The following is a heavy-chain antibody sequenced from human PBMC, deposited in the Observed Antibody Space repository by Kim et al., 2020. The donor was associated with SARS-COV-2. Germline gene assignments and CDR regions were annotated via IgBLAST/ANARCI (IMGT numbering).Heavy chain of an antibody. CDR3: AREGTYYYDSSGYFDY. D-gene: IGHD3-22*01. Sequence: SVQGRFTISRDNAKNSLYLQMNSLRAEDTAVYYCAREGTYYYDSSGYFDYWGQGTLVTVSS. V-gene: IGHV3-21*01. J-gene: IGHJ4*02.